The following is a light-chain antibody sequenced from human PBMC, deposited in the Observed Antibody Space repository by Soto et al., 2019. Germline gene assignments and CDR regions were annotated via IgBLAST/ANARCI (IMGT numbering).Light chain of an antibody. CDR2: KAS. J-gene: IGKJ4*01. Sequence: DIQMTQSPSTLSASVGDRVTITCRASQNINSWLAWYQQKPGKAPKLLIYKASNVESGVPSRFSGSGSGTDFTLTISSLQPDDFATYHCQQYESFFPLTFGGGTKVDIK. CDR1: QNINSW. CDR3: QQYESFFPLT. V-gene: IGKV1-5*03.